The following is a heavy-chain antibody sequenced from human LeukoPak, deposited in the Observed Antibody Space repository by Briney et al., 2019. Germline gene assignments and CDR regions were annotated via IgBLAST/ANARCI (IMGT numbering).Heavy chain of an antibody. CDR1: GFTFSSYW. CDR3: ARGGGLDV. CDR2: INHNGNVN. D-gene: IGHD3-16*01. Sequence: GGSLRLSYAASGFTFSSYWMNWAHQAPGKGLEWVASINHNGNVNYYVDSVKGRFTISRDNAKNSLYLQMSNLRAEDTAVYFCARGGGLDVWGQGATVTVSS. J-gene: IGHJ6*02. V-gene: IGHV3-7*03.